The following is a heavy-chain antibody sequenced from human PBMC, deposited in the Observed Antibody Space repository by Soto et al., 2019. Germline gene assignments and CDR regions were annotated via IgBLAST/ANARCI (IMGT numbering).Heavy chain of an antibody. V-gene: IGHV3-23*01. D-gene: IGHD3-3*01. Sequence: GGSLRLSCADSGFTFSSYAMSWVRQAPGKGLEWVSAISGRGGSTYYADSVKGRFTISRDNSKNTLYLQMNSLRAEDTAVYYCAKEYERNYDCWSGYSFDDWGQGTLVTVSS. CDR1: GFTFSSYA. CDR3: AKEYERNYDCWSGYSFDD. J-gene: IGHJ4*02. CDR2: ISGRGGST.